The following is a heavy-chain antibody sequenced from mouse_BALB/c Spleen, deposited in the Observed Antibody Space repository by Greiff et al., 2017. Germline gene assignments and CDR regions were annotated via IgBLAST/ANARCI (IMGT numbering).Heavy chain of an antibody. J-gene: IGHJ1*01. CDR1: GDSITSGY. Sequence: EVKLVESGPSLVKPSQTLSLTCSVTGDSITSGYWNWIRKFPGNKLEYMGYISYSGSTYYNPSLKSRISITRDTSKNQYYLQLNSVTTEDTATYYCARDGITHGDFDVWGAGTTVTVSS. V-gene: IGHV3-8*02. CDR2: ISYSGST. D-gene: IGHD2-4*01. CDR3: ARDGITHGDFDV.